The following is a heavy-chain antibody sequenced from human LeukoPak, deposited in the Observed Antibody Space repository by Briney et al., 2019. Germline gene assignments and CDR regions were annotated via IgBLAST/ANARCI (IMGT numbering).Heavy chain of an antibody. Sequence: ASVKVSCKASGYPFTSYGFSWVRQAPGQGLEWMGRISTYNDNTHYAQKLQGRVTMTTDTSTSTAYMELRSLRSDDTAVYYRARDGDYGDYFDYCGQGTLVTVSS. CDR1: GYPFTSYG. J-gene: IGHJ4*02. V-gene: IGHV1-18*04. CDR3: ARDGDYGDYFDY. D-gene: IGHD4-17*01. CDR2: ISTYNDNT.